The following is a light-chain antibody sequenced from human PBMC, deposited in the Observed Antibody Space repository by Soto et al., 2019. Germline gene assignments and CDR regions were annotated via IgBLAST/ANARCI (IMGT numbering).Light chain of an antibody. CDR2: GNA. Sequence: QSVLTQPPSVSGAPGQGVTISCTWSSSNIGAGYDVHWYQQLPGTSPKLLIYGNANRPSGVPDRFSGSKSGTSASLAITGLQAEDEADYCCKSYDSLLRGSWVRGGWTKLT. CDR1: SSNIGAGYD. V-gene: IGLV1-40*01. CDR3: KSYDSLLRGSWV. J-gene: IGLJ3*02.